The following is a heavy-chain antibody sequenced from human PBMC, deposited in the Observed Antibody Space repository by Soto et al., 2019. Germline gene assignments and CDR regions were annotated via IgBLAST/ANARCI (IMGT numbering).Heavy chain of an antibody. CDR2: INPNSGGT. CDR3: ASAAVTGTAGLDF. Sequence: ASVKVSCKASGYTYTRYGIHWVRQAPGQGLEWMGWINPNSGGTKSAEKFQGRVTMTRDTSISTAYMELSRLTSDDTAVYYCASAAVTGTAGLDFWGQGTQVTVSS. V-gene: IGHV1-2*02. D-gene: IGHD6-19*01. CDR1: GYTYTRYG. J-gene: IGHJ4*02.